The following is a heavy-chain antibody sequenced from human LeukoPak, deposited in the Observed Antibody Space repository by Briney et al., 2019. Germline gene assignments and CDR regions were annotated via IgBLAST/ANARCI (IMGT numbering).Heavy chain of an antibody. CDR1: GFTFSSYA. J-gene: IGHJ2*01. D-gene: IGHD6-13*01. V-gene: IGHV3-48*04. Sequence: GGSLRLSCAASGFTFSSYAMAWVRQAPGKGLQWVSYVSSSGSTIYYADSVKGRFTISRDNAKNSLYLQMNSLRAEDTGIYYCARGAYRIAAAGTWYFDPWGRGTLVTVSS. CDR3: ARGAYRIAAAGTWYFDP. CDR2: VSSSGSTI.